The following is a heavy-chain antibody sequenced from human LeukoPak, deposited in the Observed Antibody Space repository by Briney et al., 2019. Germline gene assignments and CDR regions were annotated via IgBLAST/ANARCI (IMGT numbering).Heavy chain of an antibody. J-gene: IGHJ4*02. CDR2: IYPADSDT. CDR3: ATSTVTTSGFDY. CDR1: GYIFANSW. Sequence: GESLKISCKGSGYIFANSWIGWVRQMPGKGLEWMGIIYPADSDTRYSPSFQGQVTISADKSTSTAYLQWSSLKASDTAMYYCATSTVTTSGFDYWGQGTLVTVSS. V-gene: IGHV5-51*01. D-gene: IGHD4-17*01.